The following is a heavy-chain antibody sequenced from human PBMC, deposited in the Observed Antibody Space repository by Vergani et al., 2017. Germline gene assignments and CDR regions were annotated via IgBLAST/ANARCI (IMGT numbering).Heavy chain of an antibody. J-gene: IGHJ3*02. CDR2: ISSSSYI. CDR1: GFTFSSYS. Sequence: EVQLVESGGGLVKPGGSLRLSCAASGFTFSSYSMNWVRQAPGKGLEWVSSISSSSYIYYADSVKGRFTISRDNAKNSLYLQMNSLRAEDTAVYYCATLYRYDAFDIWGQGTMVTVSS. D-gene: IGHD2-2*02. CDR3: ATLYRYDAFDI. V-gene: IGHV3-21*01.